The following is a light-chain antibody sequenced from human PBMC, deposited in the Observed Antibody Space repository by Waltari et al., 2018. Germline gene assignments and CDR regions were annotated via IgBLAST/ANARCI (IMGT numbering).Light chain of an antibody. V-gene: IGKV3-11*01. CDR3: HQRGSWPIT. Sequence: VLTQSPATLSLSPGAGATLSCRASQGISTYLAWFQQRPGQAPRLLIYDASNRAAGVPARFSGSGSGTDFTLSISSLEPEDFAVYYCHQRGSWPITFGQGTRLEIK. CDR2: DAS. CDR1: QGISTY. J-gene: IGKJ5*01.